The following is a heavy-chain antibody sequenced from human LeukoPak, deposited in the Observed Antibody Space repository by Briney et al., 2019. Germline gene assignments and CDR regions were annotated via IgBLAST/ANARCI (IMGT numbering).Heavy chain of an antibody. CDR2: ITCDGSKK. CDR1: GFTFSSFG. Sequence: GGSLRLSCAASGFTFSSFGMHWARQAPGKGLEGVAVITCDGSKKYYADSVKGRFTISRDNSKNSLYLQMNTLRAEDTAIYYCARDSPDYGGKGFDYWGQGTLVTVSS. V-gene: IGHV3-30*14. D-gene: IGHD4-23*01. CDR3: ARDSPDYGGKGFDY. J-gene: IGHJ4*02.